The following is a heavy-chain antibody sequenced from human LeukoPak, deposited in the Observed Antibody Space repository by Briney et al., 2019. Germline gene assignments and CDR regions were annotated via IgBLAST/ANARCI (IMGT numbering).Heavy chain of an antibody. CDR3: ARDSPIVVVSFDY. Sequence: GASVKVSCKASGYTFTSYAMHWVRQAPGQRLEWMGWINAGNGNTKYSQKFQGRVTITRDTSASTAYMELSSLRSDDTAVYYCARDSPIVVVSFDYWGQGTLVTVSS. D-gene: IGHD3-22*01. J-gene: IGHJ4*02. CDR2: INAGNGNT. CDR1: GYTFTSYA. V-gene: IGHV1-3*01.